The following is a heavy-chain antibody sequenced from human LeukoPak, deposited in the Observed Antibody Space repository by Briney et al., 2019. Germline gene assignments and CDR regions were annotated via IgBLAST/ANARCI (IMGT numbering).Heavy chain of an antibody. J-gene: IGHJ2*01. CDR2: IYYSGST. V-gene: IGHV4-39*07. CDR1: GGSISSSSYY. CDR3: ASRGGSLGYFDL. Sequence: SETLSLTCTVSGGSISSSSYYWGWIRQPPGKGLEWIGSIYYSGSTYYNPSLKSRVTISVDTSKNQFSLKLSSVTAADTAVYYCASRGGSLGYFDLWGRGTLVTVSS. D-gene: IGHD5-24*01.